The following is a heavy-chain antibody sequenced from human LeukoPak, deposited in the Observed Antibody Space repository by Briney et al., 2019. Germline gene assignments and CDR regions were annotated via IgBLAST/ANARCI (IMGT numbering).Heavy chain of an antibody. CDR3: ARDEADYDILTGYYATFDY. V-gene: IGHV3-21*01. D-gene: IGHD3-9*01. CDR2: ISSSSSYI. CDR1: GFTFSSYS. J-gene: IGHJ4*02. Sequence: GGSLRLSCAASGFTFSSYSMNWVRQAPGKGLEWVSSISSSSSYIYYADSVKGRFTISRDNAKNSLYLQMNSLRAEDTAVYYCARDEADYDILTGYYATFDYWGQGTLVTVSS.